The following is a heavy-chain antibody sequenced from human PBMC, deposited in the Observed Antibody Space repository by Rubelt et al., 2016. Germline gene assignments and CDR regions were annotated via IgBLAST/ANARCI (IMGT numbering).Heavy chain of an antibody. CDR1: GYTFTSYA. CDR2: INAGNGNT. CDR3: AREWGRVGAYFDY. Sequence: QVQLVQSGAEVKKPGASVKVSCKASGYTFTSYAMHWVRQAPGQRLEWMGWINAGNGNTNYAQKLQGRVTMTTDTSTSTAYMELRSLISDDTAVYYCAREWGRVGAYFDYWGQRTLVTVSS. V-gene: IGHV1-3*01. J-gene: IGHJ4*02. D-gene: IGHD1-26*01.